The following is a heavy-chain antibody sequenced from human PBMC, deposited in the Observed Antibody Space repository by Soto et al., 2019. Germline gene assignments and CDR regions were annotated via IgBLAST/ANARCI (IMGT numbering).Heavy chain of an antibody. CDR1: GFTFSSYA. CDR3: AKSVVSDYYDSSGYLYY. Sequence: PGGSLRLSCAASGFTFSSYAMSWVRQAPGKGLEWVSAISGSGGSTYYADSVKGRFTISRDNSKNTLYLQMNSLRAEDTAVYYCAKSVVSDYYDSSGYLYYWGQGTLVTVSS. D-gene: IGHD3-22*01. CDR2: ISGSGGST. J-gene: IGHJ4*02. V-gene: IGHV3-23*01.